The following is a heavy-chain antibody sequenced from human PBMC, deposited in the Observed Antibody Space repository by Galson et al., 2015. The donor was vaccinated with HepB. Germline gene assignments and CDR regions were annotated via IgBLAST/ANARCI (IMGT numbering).Heavy chain of an antibody. J-gene: IGHJ4*02. CDR1: RYSFTSYW. D-gene: IGHD4-17*01. V-gene: IGHV5-10-1*01. CDR2: IDPSDSYT. Sequence: QSGAEVKKPGESLRISCKGSRYSFTSYWISWVRQMPGKGLEWMGRIDPSDSYTNYSPSFQGHVTISADKSISTAYLQWSSLKASDTAMYYCARQDYGDYVVHYWGQGTLVTVSS. CDR3: ARQDYGDYVVHY.